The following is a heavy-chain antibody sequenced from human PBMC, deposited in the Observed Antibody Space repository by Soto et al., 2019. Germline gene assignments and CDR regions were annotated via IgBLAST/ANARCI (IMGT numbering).Heavy chain of an antibody. CDR3: ARDGYDGSGSPYPAY. CDR1: GGSMSEFF. CDR2: VYYLGST. J-gene: IGHJ4*02. D-gene: IGHD3-10*01. V-gene: IGHV4-59*01. Sequence: PSETLSLTCSVSGGSMSEFFWSWIRQSPERGLEWIGYVYYLGSTDYNPSLKSRVTISVDTSKRQFSLRLSSVTAADAAIYYCARDGYDGSGSPYPAYWGPGFQVTVSS.